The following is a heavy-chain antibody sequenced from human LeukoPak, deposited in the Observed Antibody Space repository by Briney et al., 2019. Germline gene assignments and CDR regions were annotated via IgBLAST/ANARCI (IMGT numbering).Heavy chain of an antibody. J-gene: IGHJ6*02. CDR2: INPNSGGT. CDR1: GYTFTSYY. Sequence: GASVKVSCKASGYTFTSYYMQWVGQAPGQGLEWMGWINPNSGGTNYAQKFQGRVTMTRDTSISTAYMELSRLRSDDTAVYYCAREQMVRGVVSGSGRAPYYYYGMDVWGQGTTVTVSS. D-gene: IGHD3-10*01. V-gene: IGHV1-2*02. CDR3: AREQMVRGVVSGSGRAPYYYYGMDV.